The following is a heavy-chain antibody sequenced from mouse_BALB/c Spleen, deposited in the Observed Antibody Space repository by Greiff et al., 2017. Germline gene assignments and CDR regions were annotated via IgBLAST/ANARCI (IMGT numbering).Heavy chain of an antibody. CDR3: TRPITTDAMDY. D-gene: IGHD1-1*01. CDR1: GFTFSNYW. J-gene: IGHJ4*01. CDR2: IRLKSNNYAT. V-gene: IGHV6-6*02. Sequence: DVMLVESGGGLVQPGGSMKLSCVASGFTFSNYWMNWVRQSPEKGLEWVAEIRLKSNNYATHYAESVKGRFTISRDDSKSSVYLQMNNLRAEDTGIYYCTRPITTDAMDYWGQGTSVTVSS.